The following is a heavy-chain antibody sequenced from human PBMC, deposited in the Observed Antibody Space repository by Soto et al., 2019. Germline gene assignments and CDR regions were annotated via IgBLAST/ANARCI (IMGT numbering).Heavy chain of an antibody. Sequence: LTCTVSGGSISSSSYYWGWIRQPPGKGLEWIGSIYYSGSTYYNPSLKSRVTISVDTSKNQFSLKLSSVTAADTAVYYCARLSTVSRRAFDIWGQGTMVTVSS. CDR3: ARLSTVSRRAFDI. D-gene: IGHD4-17*01. J-gene: IGHJ3*02. V-gene: IGHV4-39*01. CDR2: IYYSGST. CDR1: GGSISSSSYY.